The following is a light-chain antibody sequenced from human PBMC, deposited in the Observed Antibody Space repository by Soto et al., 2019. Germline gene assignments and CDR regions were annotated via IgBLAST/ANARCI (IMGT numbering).Light chain of an antibody. Sequence: QSVLTQPPSVSGAPGQRVTISCTGSSSNIGAVFDVHWYQQLPGTAPKLLIYSNTNRPSGVPDRFSGSKSGTSAALAITGLQAEDEADYDCQAYVNGLSASDVVVGGGTQLTVL. J-gene: IGLJ2*01. V-gene: IGLV1-40*01. CDR3: QAYVNGLSASDVV. CDR2: SNT. CDR1: SSNIGAVFD.